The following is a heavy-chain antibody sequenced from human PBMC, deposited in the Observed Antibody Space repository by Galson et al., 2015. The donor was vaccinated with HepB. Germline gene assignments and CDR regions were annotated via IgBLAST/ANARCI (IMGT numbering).Heavy chain of an antibody. Sequence: QSGAEVKKPGESLKISCKGSGYSFTSYWIGWVRQMPGKGLEWMGIIYPGDSDTRYSPPFQGQVTISADKSISTAYLQWSSLKASDTAMYYCARGPELAAAGHIYYGMDVWGQGTTVTVSS. J-gene: IGHJ6*02. CDR3: ARGPELAAAGHIYYGMDV. D-gene: IGHD6-13*01. CDR2: IYPGDSDT. CDR1: GYSFTSYW. V-gene: IGHV5-51*01.